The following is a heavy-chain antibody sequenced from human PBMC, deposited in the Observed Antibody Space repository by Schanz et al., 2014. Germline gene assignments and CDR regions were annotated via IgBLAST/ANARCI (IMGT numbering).Heavy chain of an antibody. Sequence: EVQLLESGGGLVQPGGSLRLSCAASGFTFRNYGMSWVRQAPGQGLEWVSAISGSGGSTYYAASVKGRFTISRDNSKNTLYLQINNLRAEDTAVYYCAYYDVLTGFDYWGQGTQVTGSS. V-gene: IGHV3-23*01. D-gene: IGHD3-9*01. J-gene: IGHJ4*02. CDR2: ISGSGGST. CDR1: GFTFRNYG. CDR3: AYYDVLTGFDY.